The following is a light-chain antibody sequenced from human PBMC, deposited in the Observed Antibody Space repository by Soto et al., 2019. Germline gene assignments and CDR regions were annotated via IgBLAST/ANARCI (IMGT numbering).Light chain of an antibody. CDR1: QSVRSN. CDR3: QHFGSSPYT. V-gene: IGKV3-20*01. Sequence: EIVLTQSPGSLSLSPGERATLSCWASQSVRSNLAWYQQKPGQAPRLLIYGASSRATGIPDRFSGSGSGTDFTLTISRLEPEDFAVYYCQHFGSSPYTFGQGTKLEIK. CDR2: GAS. J-gene: IGKJ2*01.